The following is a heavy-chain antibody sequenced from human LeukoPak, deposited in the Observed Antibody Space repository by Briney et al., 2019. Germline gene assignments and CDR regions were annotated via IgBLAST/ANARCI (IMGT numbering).Heavy chain of an antibody. D-gene: IGHD4-17*01. J-gene: IGHJ1*01. Sequence: QSGGSLRLSCAASGFTFSSYAMHWVRQAPGKGLEWVAVISYDGSNKYYADSVKGRFTISRDNSKNTLYLQMNSLRAEDPAVYYCARDLNPGGFYGDYSGSAEYFQHWGQGTLVTVSS. V-gene: IGHV3-30-3*01. CDR1: GFTFSSYA. CDR3: ARDLNPGGFYGDYSGSAEYFQH. CDR2: ISYDGSNK.